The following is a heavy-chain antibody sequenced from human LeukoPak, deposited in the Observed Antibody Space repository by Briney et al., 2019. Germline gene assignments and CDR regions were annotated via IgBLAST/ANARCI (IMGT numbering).Heavy chain of an antibody. D-gene: IGHD2-15*01. Sequence: PGGSLRLSCAASGFTFDDYGMSWVRQASGKGLEWVSGINWNGGSTGYADSVKGRFTISRDNAKNSLYLQMNSLRAEDTALYYCARTGYLYYYMDVWGKGTTVTVSS. CDR3: ARTGYLYYYMDV. J-gene: IGHJ6*03. V-gene: IGHV3-20*04. CDR2: INWNGGST. CDR1: GFTFDDYG.